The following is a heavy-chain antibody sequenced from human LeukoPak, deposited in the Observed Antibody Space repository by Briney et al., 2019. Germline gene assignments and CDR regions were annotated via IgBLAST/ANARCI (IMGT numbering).Heavy chain of an antibody. CDR3: ARSGYCSGGSCPPMVYGMDV. CDR2: MNPNSGNT. CDR1: GYTFTSYD. J-gene: IGHJ6*02. D-gene: IGHD2-15*01. Sequence: ASVKVSCKASGYTFTSYDINWVRQATGQGLEWMGWMNPNSGNTGYAQKFQGRVTMTRNTSISTAYMELSSLRSEDTAVYYCARSGYCSGGSCPPMVYGMDVWGQGTTVTVSS. V-gene: IGHV1-8*01.